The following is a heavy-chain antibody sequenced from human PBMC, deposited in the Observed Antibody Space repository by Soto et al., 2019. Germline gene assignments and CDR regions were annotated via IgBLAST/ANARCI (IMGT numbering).Heavy chain of an antibody. V-gene: IGHV4-31*01. D-gene: IGHD2-21*02. CDR2: IYHGGST. CDR1: GGSIRGDNYY. J-gene: IGHJ4*02. CDR3: ARWTYCGGDCYWFDF. Sequence: SETLSLTCSVYGGSIRGDNYYWGWIRQQQGKGQEWIGFIYHGGSTYYNPSLKSQATISVAPSENQFSLYLNSVTAADTAIYYCARWTYCGGDCYWFDFWGQGTLVTVS.